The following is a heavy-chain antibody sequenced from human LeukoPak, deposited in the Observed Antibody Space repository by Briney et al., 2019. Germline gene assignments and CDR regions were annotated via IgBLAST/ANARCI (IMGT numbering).Heavy chain of an antibody. J-gene: IGHJ4*02. V-gene: IGHV1-69*04. CDR1: GGTFSSYA. D-gene: IGHD3-22*01. Sequence: SVKVSCKASGGTFSSYAISWVRQAPGQGLEWMGRIIPILGIANYAQKFQGRVTITADKSTSTAYMELSSLRSEDTAVYYCALEYYYDSSGYYDYFDYWGQGTLVTVSS. CDR2: IIPILGIA. CDR3: ALEYYYDSSGYYDYFDY.